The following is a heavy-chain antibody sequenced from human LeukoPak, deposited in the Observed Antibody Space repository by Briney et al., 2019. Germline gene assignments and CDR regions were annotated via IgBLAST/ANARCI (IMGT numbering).Heavy chain of an antibody. Sequence: PGGSLRLSCGASGFSFSTYAMHWVRQAPGKGLEYVSAISSNGDSTYHANSVKGRFTISRDNSKNTLYLQMGSLRAEDMAVYYCARAIGYNFSSYFDYWGQGTLVTVSS. V-gene: IGHV3-64*01. CDR3: ARAIGYNFSSYFDY. J-gene: IGHJ4*02. CDR1: GFSFSTYA. D-gene: IGHD1-1*01. CDR2: ISSNGDST.